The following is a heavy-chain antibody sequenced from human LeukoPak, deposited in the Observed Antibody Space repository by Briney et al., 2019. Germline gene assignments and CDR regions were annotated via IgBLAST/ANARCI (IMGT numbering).Heavy chain of an antibody. CDR3: ASQGRDCSTTSCYAL. CDR2: MYYSGST. J-gene: IGHJ4*02. V-gene: IGHV4-39*01. Sequence: PSETLSLTCTVSGGSISSSSYYWGWIRQTPGKGLEWIGSMYYSGSTYYNPSLKSRVTISVDTSKNQFSLKLSSVTAADTAVYYCASQGRDCSTTSCYALWGQGTLVTVSS. D-gene: IGHD2-2*01. CDR1: GGSISSSSYY.